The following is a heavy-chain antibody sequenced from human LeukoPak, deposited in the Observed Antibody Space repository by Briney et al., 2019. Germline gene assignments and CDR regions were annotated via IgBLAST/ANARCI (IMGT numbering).Heavy chain of an antibody. D-gene: IGHD1-1*01. V-gene: IGHV3-53*01. CDR2: FYTSGST. CDR3: ARGRPGYYFGY. Sequence: GGSLRLSCAASGFTVSSNYMNWVRQAPGKGLEWVSVFYTSGSTHYADSVKGRFTISRDNSKNTLYLEMNSLRAEDTAVYHCARGRPGYYFGYWGQGTLVTVSS. CDR1: GFTVSSNY. J-gene: IGHJ4*02.